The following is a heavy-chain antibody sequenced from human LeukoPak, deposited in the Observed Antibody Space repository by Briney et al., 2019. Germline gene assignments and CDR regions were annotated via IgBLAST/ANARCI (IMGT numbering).Heavy chain of an antibody. J-gene: IGHJ3*02. CDR1: GGSISSYY. V-gene: IGHV4-59*08. Sequence: SETQSLTCTVSGGSISSYYWSWIRQPPGKGLEWIGYIYYSGSTNYNPSLKSRVTISVDTSKNQFSLKLSSVTAADTAVYYCARPNGPPYYDFWSGFHDAFDIWGQGTMVTVSS. D-gene: IGHD3-3*01. CDR2: IYYSGST. CDR3: ARPNGPPYYDFWSGFHDAFDI.